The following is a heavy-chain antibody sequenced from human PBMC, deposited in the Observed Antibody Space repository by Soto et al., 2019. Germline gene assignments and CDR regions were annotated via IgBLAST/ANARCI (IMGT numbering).Heavy chain of an antibody. Sequence: EVQLLDSGGGSVQPGGSLRLSCAASGFPFINYAMHWVRQAPGKGLEWVSAISGSGGRTYYGDSVKGRFTISRDNSKDTLYLHMNRLTAEVTAVYFCAKEGVRDSSISLYFFDQWGQGTLVTVSS. V-gene: IGHV3-23*01. CDR1: GFPFINYA. CDR2: ISGSGGRT. D-gene: IGHD3-10*01. CDR3: AKEGVRDSSISLYFFDQ. J-gene: IGHJ4*02.